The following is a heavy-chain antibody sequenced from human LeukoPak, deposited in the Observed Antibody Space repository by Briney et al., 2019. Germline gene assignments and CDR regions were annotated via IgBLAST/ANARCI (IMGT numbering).Heavy chain of an antibody. V-gene: IGHV3-7*04. J-gene: IGHJ6*02. CDR1: GFTFSSYW. CDR3: ARGGGGGYYGMDV. Sequence: GGSLRLSCAASGFTFSSYWMSWVRQAPGKGLEWVANIKQDGSEKYYVDSVKGRFTISRDNAKNSLYLQMNRLRAEDTAVYYCARGGGGGYYGMDVWGQGTTVTVSS. D-gene: IGHD3-10*01. CDR2: IKQDGSEK.